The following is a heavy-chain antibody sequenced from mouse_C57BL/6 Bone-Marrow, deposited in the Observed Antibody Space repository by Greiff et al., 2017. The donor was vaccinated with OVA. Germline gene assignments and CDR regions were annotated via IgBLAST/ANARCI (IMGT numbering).Heavy chain of an antibody. J-gene: IGHJ2*01. D-gene: IGHD2-4*01. Sequence: QVQLQQSGAELVKPGASVKISCKASGYAFSSYWMNWVKQRPGKGLEWIGQIYPGDGDTNYNGKFKGKATLTADKSSSTAYMQLSSLTSEDSAVYFCARKGNDFDYFDYGGQGTTLTVSS. V-gene: IGHV1-80*01. CDR1: GYAFSSYW. CDR3: ARKGNDFDYFDY. CDR2: IYPGDGDT.